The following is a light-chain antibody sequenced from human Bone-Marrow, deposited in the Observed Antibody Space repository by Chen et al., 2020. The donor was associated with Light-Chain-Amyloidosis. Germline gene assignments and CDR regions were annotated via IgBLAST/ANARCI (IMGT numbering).Light chain of an antibody. Sequence: EIVLTQSPGTLSLTPGERATLSCRASQSVSSSHLAWYQQNLGQAPRLLIYAATSRATGIPDRFSGSGSGTDFTLTISRLDPEDFAVYYCQQYGTSPLTFGGGTKVEIK. CDR3: QQYGTSPLT. J-gene: IGKJ4*01. V-gene: IGKV3-20*01. CDR1: QSVSSSH. CDR2: AAT.